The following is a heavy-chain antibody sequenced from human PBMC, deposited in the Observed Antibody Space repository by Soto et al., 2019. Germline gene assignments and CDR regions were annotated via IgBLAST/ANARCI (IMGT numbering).Heavy chain of an antibody. CDR1: GYTLTELS. CDR3: ARHDCISTSCYYYYYYSMDV. J-gene: IGHJ6*02. Sequence: ASVKVSCKVSGYTLTELSMHWVRQAPGKGLEWMGGFDPEDGETIYAQKFQGRVTMTEDTSTDTAYMELSSLRSEDTAVYYCARHDCISTSCYYYYYYSMDVWGQGTTVTVSS. D-gene: IGHD2-2*01. CDR2: FDPEDGET. V-gene: IGHV1-24*01.